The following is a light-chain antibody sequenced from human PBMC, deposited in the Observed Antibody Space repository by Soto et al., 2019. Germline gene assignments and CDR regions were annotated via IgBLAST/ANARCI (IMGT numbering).Light chain of an antibody. Sequence: DIQMTQSPSTLSASVGDRVTITCRASQSISTWLAWYQQKPGKAPKLLIYKASSLESGVPSRFSGSGSGTDFILTISSLQPDDSATYYCQQYNSYSWTFAQGTKVEIK. CDR3: QQYNSYSWT. V-gene: IGKV1-5*03. J-gene: IGKJ1*01. CDR1: QSISTW. CDR2: KAS.